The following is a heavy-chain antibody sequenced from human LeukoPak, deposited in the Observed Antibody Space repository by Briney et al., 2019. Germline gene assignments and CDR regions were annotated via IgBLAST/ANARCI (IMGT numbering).Heavy chain of an antibody. V-gene: IGHV1-2*02. D-gene: IGHD3-9*01. CDR2: INPNSGGT. CDR3: ARGVLRYFDWSDHYYFDY. Sequence: ASVKVSCKASGYTFTGYYMHWVRQAPGQGLEWMGWINPNSGGTNYAQKFQGRVTMTRDTSISTAYMELSRLRSDDTAVYYCARGVLRYFDWSDHYYFDYWGQGTLVAVSS. CDR1: GYTFTGYY. J-gene: IGHJ4*02.